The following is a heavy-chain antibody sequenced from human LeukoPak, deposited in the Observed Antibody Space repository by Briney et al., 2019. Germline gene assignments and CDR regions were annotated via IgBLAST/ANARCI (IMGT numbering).Heavy chain of an antibody. CDR2: IHPNSGGT. CDR1: GYTFTGYY. Sequence: GASVKVSCKASGYTFTGYYMQWVRQDPGQGLEWIGWIHPNSGGTNYAQKFQGRVTMTRDTSISTAYMELSRLRSDDTAVYYCARDYFYYDSSGYDYWGQGTLVTVSS. CDR3: ARDYFYYDSSGYDY. D-gene: IGHD3-22*01. J-gene: IGHJ4*02. V-gene: IGHV1-2*02.